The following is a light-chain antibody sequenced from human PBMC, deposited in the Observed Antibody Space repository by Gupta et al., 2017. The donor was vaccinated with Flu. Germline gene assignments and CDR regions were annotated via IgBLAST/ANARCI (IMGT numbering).Light chain of an antibody. V-gene: IGLV2-14*01. CDR2: DVT. Sequence: QSALTQPASVSGSPGQSITIPCTGTSSDVGSYNSVSWYQQHPGKAPKLIIYDVTSRPSGVSYRFSGSKSGNTASLSISGLQAEDEADYYCTSYTFSSTWVFGGGTKLTVL. CDR3: TSYTFSSTWV. CDR1: SSDVGSYNS. J-gene: IGLJ3*02.